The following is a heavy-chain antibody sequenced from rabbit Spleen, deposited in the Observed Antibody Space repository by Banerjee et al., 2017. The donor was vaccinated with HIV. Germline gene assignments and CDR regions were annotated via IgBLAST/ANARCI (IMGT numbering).Heavy chain of an antibody. D-gene: IGHD8-1*01. J-gene: IGHJ6*01. V-gene: IGHV1S45*01. CDR3: ARDTGSSFSSYGMDL. Sequence: QEQLEESGGGLVKPGGTLTLTCTASEVDFTRRWICWVRQAPGKGLEWIGCIGTTNGRTWYATWAKGRFTISKTSSTTVTLQMTSLTAADTATYFCARDTGSSFSSYGMDLWGPGTLVTVS. CDR2: IGTTNGRT. CDR1: EVDFTRRW.